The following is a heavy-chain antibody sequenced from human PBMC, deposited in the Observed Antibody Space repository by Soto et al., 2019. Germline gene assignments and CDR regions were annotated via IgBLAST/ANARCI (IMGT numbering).Heavy chain of an antibody. CDR2: ITSVGYT. CDR1: GFSFSNYA. Sequence: GGSLRLSCASSGFSFSNYAMSWVRQAPGKGLEWVAAITSVGYTYYVDSLKGRFTISRDNSKNTLYLQMNSLRAEDTAVYYCAQDLIDYSNSYFDYWGQGTLVTVSS. D-gene: IGHD4-4*01. CDR3: AQDLIDYSNSYFDY. V-gene: IGHV3-23*01. J-gene: IGHJ4*02.